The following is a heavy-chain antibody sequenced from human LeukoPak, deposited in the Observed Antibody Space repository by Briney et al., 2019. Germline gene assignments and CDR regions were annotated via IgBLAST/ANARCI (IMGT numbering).Heavy chain of an antibody. V-gene: IGHV4-4*07. Sequence: SEPLSLTCTVCGGSISSYYWSWLRQPAGKGLEWIGRIYTSGNTNYNPSLKSRVTISVDKSNNHVSLKQSCVTAADTAVYYCARDGLVGVPAATTEEYYYYGMDVWGQGTTVTVSS. D-gene: IGHD2-2*01. CDR3: ARDGLVGVPAATTEEYYYYGMDV. J-gene: IGHJ6*02. CDR2: IYTSGNT. CDR1: GGSISSYY.